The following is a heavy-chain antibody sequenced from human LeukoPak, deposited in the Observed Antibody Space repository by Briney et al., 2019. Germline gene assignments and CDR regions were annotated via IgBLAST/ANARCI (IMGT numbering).Heavy chain of an antibody. J-gene: IGHJ6*03. CDR1: RGSISSYY. Sequence: QPSETLSLTCTVSRGSISSYYWSWIRQPPGKGLEWIGYIYTSGSTNYNPSLKSRVTISVDTSKNQFSLKLSSVTAADTAVYYCARHIGGGIEDMDVWGRGTKVTVSS. CDR2: IYTSGST. V-gene: IGHV4-4*09. CDR3: ARHIGGGIEDMDV. D-gene: IGHD3-16*02.